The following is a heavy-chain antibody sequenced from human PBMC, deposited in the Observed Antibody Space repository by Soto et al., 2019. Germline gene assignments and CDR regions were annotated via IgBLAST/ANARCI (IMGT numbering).Heavy chain of an antibody. CDR1: GFTFDNFA. V-gene: IGHV3-23*01. J-gene: IGHJ4*02. Sequence: GGSLRLSCTTSGFTFDNFAMSWVRQAPGRGLEWVSAISGGGGGKYYADSVKGRFIIARDNSKNTVYLEVNGLRTEDAAVYYCAKDVHYDSSGGLDYWGQGTLVTVSS. CDR3: AKDVHYDSSGGLDY. D-gene: IGHD3-22*01. CDR2: ISGGGGGK.